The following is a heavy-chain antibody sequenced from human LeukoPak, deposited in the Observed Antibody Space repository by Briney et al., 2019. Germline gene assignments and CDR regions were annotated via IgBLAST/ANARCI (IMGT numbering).Heavy chain of an antibody. Sequence: SETLSLTCAVYGGSFSGYYWSWIRQPPGKGLEWIGEINHSGSTNYNPSLKSRVTISVDTSRNQFSLKLSSVTAADTAVYYCARDGLAGIAAAGTAGDFDYWGQGTLVTVSS. V-gene: IGHV4-34*01. D-gene: IGHD6-13*01. CDR1: GGSFSGYY. CDR3: ARDGLAGIAAAGTAGDFDY. J-gene: IGHJ4*02. CDR2: INHSGST.